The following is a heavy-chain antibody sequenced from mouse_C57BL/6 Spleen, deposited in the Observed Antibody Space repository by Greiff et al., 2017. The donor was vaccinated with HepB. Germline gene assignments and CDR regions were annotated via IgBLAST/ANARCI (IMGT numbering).Heavy chain of an antibody. CDR2: INPGSGGT. CDR3: ARTSDYGAY. D-gene: IGHD2-4*01. Sequence: VQLQQSGAELVRPGTSVKVSCKASGYAFTNYLIEWVKQRPGQGLEWIGVINPGSGGTNYNEKFKGKATLTADKSSSTAYMQLSSLTSEDSAVYFCARTSDYGAYWGQGTLVTVSA. CDR1: GYAFTNYL. J-gene: IGHJ3*01. V-gene: IGHV1-54*01.